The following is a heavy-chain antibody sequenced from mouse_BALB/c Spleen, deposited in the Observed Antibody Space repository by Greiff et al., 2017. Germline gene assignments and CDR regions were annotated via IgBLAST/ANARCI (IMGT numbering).Heavy chain of an antibody. J-gene: IGHJ4*01. D-gene: IGHD2-14*01. CDR1: GYSITSDYA. CDR3: ARERYDEAMDY. CDR2: ISYSGST. Sequence: DVKLQESGPGLVKPSQSLSLTCTVTGYSITSDYAWNWIRQFPGNKLEWMGYISYSGSTSYNPSLKSRISITRDTSKNQFFLQLNSVTTEDTATYYCARERYDEAMDYWGQGTSVTVSS. V-gene: IGHV3-2*02.